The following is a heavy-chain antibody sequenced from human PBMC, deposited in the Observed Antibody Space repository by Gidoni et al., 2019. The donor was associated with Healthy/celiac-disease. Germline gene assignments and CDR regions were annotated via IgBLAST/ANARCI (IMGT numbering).Heavy chain of an antibody. Sequence: QVQLPESGPGLVKPSETLSLTCTVSWGSISSYYWSWIREPPGKGLEWSWYIYYSGSTNYNPSLKSRVTISVDTSKNQFSLKLSSVTAADTAVYYCATGAVGAEAFDIWGQGTMVTVSS. CDR3: ATGAVGAEAFDI. D-gene: IGHD1-26*01. CDR2: IYYSGST. V-gene: IGHV4-59*01. CDR1: WGSISSYY. J-gene: IGHJ3*02.